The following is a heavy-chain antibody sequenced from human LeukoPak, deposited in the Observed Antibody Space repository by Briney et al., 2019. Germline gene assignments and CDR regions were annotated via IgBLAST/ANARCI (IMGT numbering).Heavy chain of an antibody. J-gene: IGHJ4*02. CDR1: GFTFSSYA. CDR3: VNGRSGRGDY. D-gene: IGHD2-15*01. V-gene: IGHV3-64D*06. CDR2: ISTNGDIT. Sequence: GGSLRLSCSASGFTFSSYAMHWVRQAPGEGLEYVSAISTNGDITYYADSVKGRFTISRDNSRNTVYLQMSSLRDDDTAVYYCVNGRSGRGDYWGQGTLVTVSS.